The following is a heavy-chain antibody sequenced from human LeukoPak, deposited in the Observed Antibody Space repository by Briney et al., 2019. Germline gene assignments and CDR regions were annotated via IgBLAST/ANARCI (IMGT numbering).Heavy chain of an antibody. CDR1: SGSFSGYY. V-gene: IGHV4-34*01. CDR3: ARAPGGGYCDY. J-gene: IGHJ4*02. Sequence: SETLSLTCTVYSGSFSGYYWTWIRQSPGKGLEWIGEINPGRSTNYNPSLKSRVTISVDTSKNQFSLKLSSVTAADTAVYYCARAPGGGYCDYWGQGTLVTVSS. CDR2: INPGRST. D-gene: IGHD2-15*01.